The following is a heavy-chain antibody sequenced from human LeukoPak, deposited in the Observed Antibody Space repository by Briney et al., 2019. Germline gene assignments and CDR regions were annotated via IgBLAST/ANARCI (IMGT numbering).Heavy chain of an antibody. CDR1: GVSINDYY. J-gene: IGHJ4*02. CDR2: ISHTEGT. D-gene: IGHD3-9*01. Sequence: KTSETLSLTCGVFGVSINDYYWSWIRQSPGKGLEWIGEISHTEGTRYNPSLESRVTMSVGTYENQLSLKLIFVTAADTAVYYCARIRCGHSGSVCYNHWGLGTLVTVSS. V-gene: IGHV4-34*01. CDR3: ARIRCGHSGSVCYNH.